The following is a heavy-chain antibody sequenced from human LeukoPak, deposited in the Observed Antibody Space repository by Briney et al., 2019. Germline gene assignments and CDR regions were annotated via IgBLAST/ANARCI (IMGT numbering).Heavy chain of an antibody. Sequence: SETLSHTCAVYGGYFSGYYWSWIRQPPGKGLEWIGEINHSGSTNYNPSLKSRVTISVDTSKNQFSLKLSSVTAADTAVYYCARGGGVDTAMDYWGQGTLVTVSS. D-gene: IGHD5-18*01. CDR3: ARGGGVDTAMDY. V-gene: IGHV4-34*01. CDR1: GGYFSGYY. J-gene: IGHJ4*02. CDR2: INHSGST.